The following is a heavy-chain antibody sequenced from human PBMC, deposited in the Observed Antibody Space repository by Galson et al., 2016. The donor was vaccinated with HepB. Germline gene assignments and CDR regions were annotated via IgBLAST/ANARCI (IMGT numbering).Heavy chain of an antibody. V-gene: IGHV3-30*18. CDR1: EFSFSYYG. D-gene: IGHD2-15*01. J-gene: IGHJ3*02. CDR2: ISYAGSNK. Sequence: SLRLSCAASEFSFSYYGMHWVRQAAGKGLEWVAVISYAGSNKYYADSVKGRFTISRDNSKNTLSLQMNSLRVEDTAVYYCVKDTGAVMVADSTDAFDIWGQGTMVTVAS. CDR3: VKDTGAVMVADSTDAFDI.